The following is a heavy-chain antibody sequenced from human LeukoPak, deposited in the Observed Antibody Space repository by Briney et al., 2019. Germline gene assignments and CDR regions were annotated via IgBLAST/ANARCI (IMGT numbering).Heavy chain of an antibody. CDR3: ARAEVELQGLNNWFDP. CDR1: GGSVSSGSYY. J-gene: IGHJ5*02. CDR2: IYYSGST. Sequence: PSETLSLTCTVSGGSVSSGSYYWSWIRQPPGKGLEWIGYIYYSGSTNYNPSLKSRVTISVDTSKNQFSLKLSSVTAADTAVYYCARAEVELQGLNNWFDPWSQGTLVTVSS. V-gene: IGHV4-61*01. D-gene: IGHD1-7*01.